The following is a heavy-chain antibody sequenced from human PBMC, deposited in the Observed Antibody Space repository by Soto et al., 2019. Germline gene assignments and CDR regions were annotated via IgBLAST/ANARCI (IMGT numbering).Heavy chain of an antibody. D-gene: IGHD3-3*01. Sequence: ASVKVSCKASGGTFSSYAISWVRQAPGQGLEWMGGIIPIFGTANYAQKFQGRVTITADESTSTAYMELSSLRSEDTAVYYCARELNYDFWSGSDGMDVWGQGTTVTAP. CDR2: IIPIFGTA. V-gene: IGHV1-69*13. CDR1: GGTFSSYA. J-gene: IGHJ6*02. CDR3: ARELNYDFWSGSDGMDV.